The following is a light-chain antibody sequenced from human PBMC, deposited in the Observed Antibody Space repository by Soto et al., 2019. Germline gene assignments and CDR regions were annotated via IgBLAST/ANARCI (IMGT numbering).Light chain of an antibody. Sequence: QSVLTQLPSASGAPGQRVTISCSGSSSNIGSNSVNWHQQLPGTAPKVLIYNNNQRPSGVPDRFSGSKSGTSASLAISGLQAEDGADYYCAAWDDSRSGYVFGTGSKVTV. J-gene: IGLJ1*01. CDR2: NNN. V-gene: IGLV1-44*01. CDR1: SSNIGSNS. CDR3: AAWDDSRSGYV.